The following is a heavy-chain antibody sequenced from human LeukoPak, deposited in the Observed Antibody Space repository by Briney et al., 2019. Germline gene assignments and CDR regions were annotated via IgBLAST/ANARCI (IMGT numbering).Heavy chain of an antibody. V-gene: IGHV1-2*02. CDR2: IELSSGGT. CDR1: GYTFTGYY. J-gene: IGHJ4*02. D-gene: IGHD2-15*01. CDR3: AREYCSGGLCHQGFDY. Sequence: VKVSCKASGYTFTGYYMHWVRQAPGQGLEWMAWIELSSGGTSYEQKFQGRVTMTRDTSISTAHMELSRLGSDDTAVYYCAREYCSGGLCHQGFDYWGQGTLVTVSS.